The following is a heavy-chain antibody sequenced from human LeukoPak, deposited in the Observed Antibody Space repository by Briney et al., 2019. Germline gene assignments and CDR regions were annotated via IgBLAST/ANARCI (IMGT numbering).Heavy chain of an antibody. V-gene: IGHV4-39*07. CDR3: ASLTAPDYSNYGTPDY. Sequence: SETLSLTCTVSGGSISSSSYYWGWIRQPPGKGLEWIGSIYYSGSTYYNPSLKSRVTISVDTSKNQFSLKLSSVTAADTAVYYCASLTAPDYSNYGTPDYWGQGTLVTVSS. J-gene: IGHJ4*02. D-gene: IGHD4-11*01. CDR2: IYYSGST. CDR1: GGSISSSSYY.